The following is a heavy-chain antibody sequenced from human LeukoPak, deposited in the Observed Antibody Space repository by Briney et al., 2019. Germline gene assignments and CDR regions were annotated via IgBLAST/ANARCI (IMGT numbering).Heavy chain of an antibody. J-gene: IGHJ4*02. CDR2: ISGSGGST. Sequence: PGGSLRLSCAASGFTFSNYAMTWVRQAPGKGLEWVSAISGSGGSTYYADSVKGRFTISRDNSKNTLYLQMNSLRAEDTAVYYCAKERYCSGGSCYGYWGQGTLVTVSS. D-gene: IGHD2-15*01. V-gene: IGHV3-23*01. CDR1: GFTFSNYA. CDR3: AKERYCSGGSCYGY.